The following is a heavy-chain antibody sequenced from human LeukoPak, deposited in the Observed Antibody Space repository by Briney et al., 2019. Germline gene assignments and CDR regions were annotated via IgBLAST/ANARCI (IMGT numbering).Heavy chain of an antibody. Sequence: SETLSLTCTVSGGSISSGGYYWSWIRQHPGKGLEWIGYIHYSGSTYYNPSLKSRVTISVDTSKNQFSLKLSSVTAADTAVYYCARVRNYDILTGRRDYFDYWGQGTLVTVSS. J-gene: IGHJ4*02. D-gene: IGHD3-9*01. CDR1: GGSISSGGYY. CDR3: ARVRNYDILTGRRDYFDY. V-gene: IGHV4-31*03. CDR2: IHYSGST.